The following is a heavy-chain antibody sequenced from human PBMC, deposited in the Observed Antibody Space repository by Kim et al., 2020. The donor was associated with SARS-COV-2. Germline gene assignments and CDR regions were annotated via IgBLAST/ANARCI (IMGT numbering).Heavy chain of an antibody. CDR1: GFTFSSYS. CDR2: ISSSSSYI. D-gene: IGHD5-18*01. CDR3: ARDSGSYGQMANYYYYYGMDV. V-gene: IGHV3-21*01. Sequence: GGSLRLSCAASGFTFSSYSMNWVRQAPGKGLEWVSSISSSSSYIYYADSVKGRFTISRDNAKNSLYLQMNSLRAEDTAVYYCARDSGSYGQMANYYYYYGMDVWGQGTTVTVSS. J-gene: IGHJ6*02.